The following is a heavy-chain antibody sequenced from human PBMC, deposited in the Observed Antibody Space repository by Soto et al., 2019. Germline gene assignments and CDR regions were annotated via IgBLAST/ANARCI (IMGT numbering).Heavy chain of an antibody. D-gene: IGHD2-21*01. CDR1: GYTFTAFY. CDR3: ARGAIDHGDF. Sequence: QVQLVQSGPEVKKPGASVRVSCRTAGYTFTAFYIHWVRQAPGQGLEWVGWLNPNSGDRKYAETYQGRVTMTRDAAINTAYLDLKNLRFDDTAIYYCARGAIDHGDFWGQGTLVSVSS. J-gene: IGHJ4*02. CDR2: LNPNSGDR. V-gene: IGHV1-2*02.